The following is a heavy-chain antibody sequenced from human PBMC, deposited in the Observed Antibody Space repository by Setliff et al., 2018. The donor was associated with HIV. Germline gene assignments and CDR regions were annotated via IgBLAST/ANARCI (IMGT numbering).Heavy chain of an antibody. CDR2: INHSGST. CDR1: GGSFSEYY. CDR3: ARGATLLPGYSDRWEYFYMDV. D-gene: IGHD5-18*01. J-gene: IGHJ6*03. Sequence: PSETLSLTCAVYGGSFSEYYWSWIRQSPGKGLEWIGEINHSGSTHCNPHLKSRATISVDTSKNQFPLRLNSVTAADTAVYYCARGATLLPGYSDRWEYFYMDVWGKGTTVTVSS. V-gene: IGHV4-34*01.